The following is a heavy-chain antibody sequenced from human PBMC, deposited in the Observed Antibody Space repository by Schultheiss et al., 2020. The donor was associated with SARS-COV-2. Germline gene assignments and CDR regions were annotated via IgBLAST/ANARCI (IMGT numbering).Heavy chain of an antibody. V-gene: IGHV4-38-2*02. CDR1: GYSISSGYY. CDR3: ARADMDTAMVTFDF. D-gene: IGHD5-18*01. J-gene: IGHJ4*02. Sequence: SETLSLTCTVSGYSISSGYYWGWIRQPPGKGLEWIGRIYTSGSTNYNPSLKSRVTISVDTSKNQFSLKLSSVTAADTAVYYCARADMDTAMVTFDFWGQGTLVTVSS. CDR2: IYTSGST.